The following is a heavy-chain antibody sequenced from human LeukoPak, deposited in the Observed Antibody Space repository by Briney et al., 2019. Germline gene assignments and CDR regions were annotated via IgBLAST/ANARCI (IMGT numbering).Heavy chain of an antibody. Sequence: SETLSFTCTVSGGSISSGGYYWSWIRQHPGKGLEWIGYIYYSGSTYYNPSLKSRVTISVDTSKNQFSLKLSSVTAADTAVYYCATNRGYCSSTSCSLNWFDPWGQGTLVTVSS. CDR1: GGSISSGGYY. J-gene: IGHJ5*02. CDR3: ATNRGYCSSTSCSLNWFDP. D-gene: IGHD2-2*01. CDR2: IYYSGST. V-gene: IGHV4-31*03.